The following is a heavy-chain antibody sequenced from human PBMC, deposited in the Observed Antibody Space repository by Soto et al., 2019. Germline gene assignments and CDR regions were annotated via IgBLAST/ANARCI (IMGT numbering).Heavy chain of an antibody. CDR1: GYTLTELS. V-gene: IGHV1-24*01. CDR3: ARDRGDGYYDSSGWETDAFDI. D-gene: IGHD3-22*01. CDR2: FDPEDGET. J-gene: IGHJ3*02. Sequence: GASVKVSCKVSGYTLTELSMHWARQAPGKGLEWMGGFDPEDGETIYAQKFQGRVTMTEDTSTDTAYMELSSLRSEDTAVYYCARDRGDGYYDSSGWETDAFDIWGQGTMVTVSS.